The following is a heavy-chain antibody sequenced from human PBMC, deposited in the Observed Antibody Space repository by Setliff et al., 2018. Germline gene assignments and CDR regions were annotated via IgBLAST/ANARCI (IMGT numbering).Heavy chain of an antibody. CDR1: GFTLGDYY. CDR2: ISSSGRTI. D-gene: IGHD2-2*01. CDR3: ARSESCGATNCSPFDY. Sequence: PGGSPRLSCAASGFTLGDYYMTWIRQAPGKGLEWVSHISSSGRTIFYADSVKGRFTISRDNAENSLYLQMNSLRAEDTAVYYCARSESCGATNCSPFDYWGQGTLVTVSS. V-gene: IGHV3-11*04. J-gene: IGHJ4*02.